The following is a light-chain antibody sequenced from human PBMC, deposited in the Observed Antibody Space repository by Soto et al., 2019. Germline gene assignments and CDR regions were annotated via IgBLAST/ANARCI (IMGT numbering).Light chain of an antibody. J-gene: IGKJ5*01. CDR2: KAS. CDR3: QQYHSYSYT. CDR1: QSIGSW. V-gene: IGKV1-5*03. Sequence: DIQLTQSPSTLSASVGDRVTITCRDSQSIGSWLAWYQQKPGKAPKLLIYKASSLESGVPSRFSGSGSGTEFTLTISSLHPDDFATYYCQQYHSYSYTFGQGTRLEIK.